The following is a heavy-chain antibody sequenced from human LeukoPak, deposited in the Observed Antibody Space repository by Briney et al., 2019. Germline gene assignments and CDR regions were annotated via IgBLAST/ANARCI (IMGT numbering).Heavy chain of an antibody. D-gene: IGHD6-13*01. CDR2: IYHSGST. J-gene: IGHJ4*02. CDR1: GGSINSNNW. V-gene: IGHV4-4*02. Sequence: SETLSLTCAVSGGSINSNNWWSWVRQPPGKGLEWIGEIYHSGSTNYNPSLKSRVTISVDKSKKQFSLKLSSVTAADTAVYYCARDANSPGYIKGGFDYWGQGTLVTVSS. CDR3: ARDANSPGYIKGGFDY.